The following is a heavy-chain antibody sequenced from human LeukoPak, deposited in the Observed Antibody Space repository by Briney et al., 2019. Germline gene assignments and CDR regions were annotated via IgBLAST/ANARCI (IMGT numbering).Heavy chain of an antibody. Sequence: GGSLRLSCAASGFTFSSYSMNWVRQAQGKGLERVSSISSSSSYIYYADSVKGRFTISRDNAKNSLYLQMNSLRAEDTAVYYCARDTRVGATEYYFDYWGQGTLITVSS. CDR1: GFTFSSYS. CDR3: ARDTRVGATEYYFDY. D-gene: IGHD1-26*01. CDR2: ISSSSSYI. V-gene: IGHV3-21*01. J-gene: IGHJ4*02.